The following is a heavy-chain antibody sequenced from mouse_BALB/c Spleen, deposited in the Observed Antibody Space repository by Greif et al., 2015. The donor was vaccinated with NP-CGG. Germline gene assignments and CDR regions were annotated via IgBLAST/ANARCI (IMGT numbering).Heavy chain of an antibody. CDR3: TRLYYGYAVHYFDY. Sequence: LQQSGSELVRPGASVKLSCKASGYTFTSYWMNWVKQRHGPGIEWIGNIYPGSGSTNYDEKFKSKGTLTVDTSSSPASSLLSSLTSEDSSVYYCTRLYYGYAVHYFDYWRQGTTLTVSS. CDR1: GYTFTSYW. J-gene: IGHJ2*01. CDR2: IYPGSGST. V-gene: IGHV1S22*01. D-gene: IGHD2-2*01.